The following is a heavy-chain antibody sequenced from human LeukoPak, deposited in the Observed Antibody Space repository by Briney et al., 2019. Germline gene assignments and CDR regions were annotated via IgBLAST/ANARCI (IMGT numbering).Heavy chain of an antibody. CDR3: ARADSSSWHDY. J-gene: IGHJ4*02. Sequence: ASVKVSCKASGYTFTNYGISWVRQAPGQGLECMGWINPYNGNRNYVQKLQGRVTMTTDTPTNTAYMELRSLRSDDTALYYCARADSSSWHDYWGQGTLVTVSS. CDR2: INPYNGNR. V-gene: IGHV1-18*01. D-gene: IGHD6-13*01. CDR1: GYTFTNYG.